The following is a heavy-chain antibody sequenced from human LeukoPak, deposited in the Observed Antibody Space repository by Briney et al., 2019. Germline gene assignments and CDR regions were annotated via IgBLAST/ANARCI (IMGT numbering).Heavy chain of an antibody. Sequence: GGSQRLSCAGSGFTFSSYSMTWVRQAPGKGLEWVSSISSSSSYIYYADSVKGRFTISRDNAKNSLYLQMNSLRAEDTAVYYCASLDSGSYSPFDYWGQGTLVTVSS. V-gene: IGHV3-21*01. CDR3: ASLDSGSYSPFDY. CDR1: GFTFSSYS. D-gene: IGHD1-26*01. CDR2: ISSSSSYI. J-gene: IGHJ4*02.